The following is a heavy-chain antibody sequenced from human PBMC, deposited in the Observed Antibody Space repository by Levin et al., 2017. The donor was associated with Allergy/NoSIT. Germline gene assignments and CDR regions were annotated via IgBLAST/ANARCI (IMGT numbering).Heavy chain of an antibody. CDR3: ARGHYGLDV. CDR1: GFTFSNWW. J-gene: IGHJ6*02. Sequence: GESLKISCAASGFTFSNWWMSWVRQAPGKGLEWVAHINQDGSEKSFVDYVKGRFTISRDNAKNSLYLQMNSLRAEDTSVYFCARGHYGLDVWGQGTTVTVS. V-gene: IGHV3-7*01. CDR2: INQDGSEK.